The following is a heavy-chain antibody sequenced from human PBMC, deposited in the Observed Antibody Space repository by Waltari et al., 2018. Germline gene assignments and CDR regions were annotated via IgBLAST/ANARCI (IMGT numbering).Heavy chain of an antibody. CDR3: ARHAGSKYYFDY. CDR2: IFYSGST. Sequence: QVQLQESGPGLVKPSETLSLTCTVSGGSISSYYWSWIRQPPGKELEWIGYIFYSGSTNDTPSLKSRVTISVDTSKNQFSLKLSSVTAADTAVYYCARHAGSKYYFDYWGQGTLVTVSS. CDR1: GGSISSYY. V-gene: IGHV4-59*08. J-gene: IGHJ4*02. D-gene: IGHD3-10*01.